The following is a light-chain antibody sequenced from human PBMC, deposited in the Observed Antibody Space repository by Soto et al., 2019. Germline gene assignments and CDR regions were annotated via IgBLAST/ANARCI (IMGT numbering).Light chain of an antibody. Sequence: DIQMTQSPSTLSASVGDRVTITCRASQNINRWLAWYQRKPGKAPMLLIYDASSLQSGAPSRFSGSGSGTEFTLTISSLQPDDFATYYCQQLNSYPALTFGGGTKVDIK. CDR1: QNINRW. CDR2: DAS. V-gene: IGKV1-5*01. J-gene: IGKJ4*01. CDR3: QQLNSYPALT.